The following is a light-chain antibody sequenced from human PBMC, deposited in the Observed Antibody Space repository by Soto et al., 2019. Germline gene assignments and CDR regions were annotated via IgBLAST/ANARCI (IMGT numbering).Light chain of an antibody. CDR2: EVS. V-gene: IGLV2-14*01. J-gene: IGLJ2*01. CDR1: SSDVGGYNY. Sequence: QSVLTQPASVSGSPGQSITISCTGTSSDVGGYNYVSWYQQHPGKAPKLMIYEVSNRPSGVSNRFSGSKSGNTASLTISGLQAGEESDYYCSSSTSSSTLVVFGGGTKVTVL. CDR3: SSSTSSSTLVV.